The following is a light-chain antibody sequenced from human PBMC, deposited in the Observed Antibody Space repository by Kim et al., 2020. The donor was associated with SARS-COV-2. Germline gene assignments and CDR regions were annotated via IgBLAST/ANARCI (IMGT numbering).Light chain of an antibody. Sequence: SSELTQDPAVSVALGQTVRITCQGDSLRSYYASWYQQKPGQAPVLVIYGKNNRPSGIPDRLSGSSSGNTASLTITGAQAEDEADYYCHSRDSSGNHLVFGGGTKLTVL. J-gene: IGLJ3*02. CDR2: GKN. CDR3: HSRDSSGNHLV. V-gene: IGLV3-19*01. CDR1: SLRSYY.